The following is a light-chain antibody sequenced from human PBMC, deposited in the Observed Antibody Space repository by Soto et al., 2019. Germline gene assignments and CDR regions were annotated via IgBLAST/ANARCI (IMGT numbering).Light chain of an antibody. V-gene: IGKV3-11*01. J-gene: IGKJ2*01. CDR1: QSVSSY. CDR2: DAS. Sequence: EIVLTQSPATLSLSPGERATLSCRASQSVSSYLVWYQQKPGQPPRLLIYDASTRATGVPARFSGSGSGTDFTLTISSLEPEDFAVYYCQQYNDYQYTFGQGTKLEIK. CDR3: QQYNDYQYT.